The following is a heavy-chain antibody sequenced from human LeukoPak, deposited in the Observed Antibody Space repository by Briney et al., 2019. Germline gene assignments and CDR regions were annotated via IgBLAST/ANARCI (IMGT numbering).Heavy chain of an antibody. Sequence: GESLRLSCAASGFTVNSNYMSWVRQAPGKGLEWVAYIYNGGRTYYADSLKGRVTISGDNSKNTLSLQLNSLRAEDTAVYYCARDMGQVPPRVWGEKTLLTVSS. CDR1: GFTVNSNY. CDR3: ARDMGQVPPRV. D-gene: IGHD3-10*01. J-gene: IGHJ4*02. CDR2: IYNGGRT. V-gene: IGHV3-53*01.